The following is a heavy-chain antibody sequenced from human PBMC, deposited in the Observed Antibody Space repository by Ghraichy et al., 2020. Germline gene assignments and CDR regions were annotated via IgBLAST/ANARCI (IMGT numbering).Heavy chain of an antibody. CDR3: ARFSGYDPRSYFDY. J-gene: IGHJ4*02. Sequence: GGSLRLSCAASGFTVSSNYMSWVRQAPGKGLEWVSVIYSGGSTYYADSVKGRFTISRDNSKNTLYLQMNSLRAEDTAVYYCARFSGYDPRSYFDYWGQGTLVTVSS. CDR2: IYSGGST. CDR1: GFTVSSNY. V-gene: IGHV3-53*01. D-gene: IGHD5-12*01.